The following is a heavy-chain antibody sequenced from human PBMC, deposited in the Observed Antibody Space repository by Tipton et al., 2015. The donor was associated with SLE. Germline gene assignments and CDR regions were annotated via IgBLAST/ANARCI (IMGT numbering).Heavy chain of an antibody. J-gene: IGHJ3*02. CDR3: AAQLYNHYGHAFNI. Sequence: TLSLTCTVSDDSISHYYWSWIRQSPGKGLEWIGYIFYTGRNSSNPSLKSRVTISMDTSKNLFSLRLSPVTAADTAVYYCAAQLYNHYGHAFNIWGQGTMVTVSS. CDR1: DDSISHYY. CDR2: IFYTGRN. V-gene: IGHV4-59*12. D-gene: IGHD3-10*01.